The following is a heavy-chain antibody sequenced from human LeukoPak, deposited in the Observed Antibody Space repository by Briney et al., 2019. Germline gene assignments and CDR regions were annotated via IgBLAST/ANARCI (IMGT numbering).Heavy chain of an antibody. CDR2: IYYSGST. D-gene: IGHD3-10*02. Sequence: SETLSLTCAVSGGSISSYYWNWVRQPPGKGLEWIGYIYYSGSTNYNPSLKSRVTISIDTSKNQLSLQLSSVTAADTAIYYCATDVRGLVPYYFDFWGQGTLVTVSS. CDR1: GGSISSYY. V-gene: IGHV4-59*01. CDR3: ATDVRGLVPYYFDF. J-gene: IGHJ4*02.